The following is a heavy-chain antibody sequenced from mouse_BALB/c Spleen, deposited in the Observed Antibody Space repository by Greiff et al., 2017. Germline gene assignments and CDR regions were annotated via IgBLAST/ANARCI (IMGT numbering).Heavy chain of an antibody. Sequence: QVHVKQPGAELVKPGASVKLSCKASGYTFTSYWMHWVKQRPGQGLEWIGEIDPSDSYTNYNQKFKGKATLTVDKSSSTAYMQLSSLTSEDSAVYYCARKGDGNYAMDYWGQGTSVTVSS. CDR3: ARKGDGNYAMDY. D-gene: IGHD2-1*01. J-gene: IGHJ4*01. CDR2: IDPSDSYT. V-gene: IGHV1-69*02. CDR1: GYTFTSYW.